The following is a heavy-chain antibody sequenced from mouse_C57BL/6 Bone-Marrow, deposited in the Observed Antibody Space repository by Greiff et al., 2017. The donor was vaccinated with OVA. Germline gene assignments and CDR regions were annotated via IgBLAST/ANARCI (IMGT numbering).Heavy chain of an antibody. CDR3: ARHAVVATSFDY. V-gene: IGHV5-6*01. CDR1: GFTFSSYG. Sequence: EVQGVESGGDLVKPGGSLKLSCAASGFTFSSYGMSWVRQTPDKRLEWVATISSGGSYTYYPDSVKGRFTISRDNAKNTLYLQMSSLKSEDTAMYYCARHAVVATSFDYWGQGTTLTVSS. D-gene: IGHD1-1*01. J-gene: IGHJ2*01. CDR2: ISSGGSYT.